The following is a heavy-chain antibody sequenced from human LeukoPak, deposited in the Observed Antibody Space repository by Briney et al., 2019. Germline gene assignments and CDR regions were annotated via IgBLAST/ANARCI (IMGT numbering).Heavy chain of an antibody. J-gene: IGHJ4*02. D-gene: IGHD1-26*01. Sequence: GWSLRLSCAASGFTFSSYSMNWVRQAPGKGLEWVSYISSSSSTIYYADSVKGRFTISRDNSKNTLYLQMNSLRAEDTAVYYCARDRGVGATTLDYWGQGTLVTVSS. CDR3: ARDRGVGATTLDY. CDR1: GFTFSSYS. CDR2: ISSSSSTI. V-gene: IGHV3-48*01.